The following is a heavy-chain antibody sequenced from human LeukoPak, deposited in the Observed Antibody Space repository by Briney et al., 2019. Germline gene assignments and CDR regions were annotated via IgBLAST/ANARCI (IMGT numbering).Heavy chain of an antibody. CDR2: IKPDGGEK. V-gene: IGHV3-7*01. CDR3: AREDCDATSCYWGIIY. D-gene: IGHD2-2*01. CDR1: GFIFNTYS. Sequence: GGSLRLSCAVSGFIFNTYSMNWVRQAPGKGLEWVANIKPDGGEKCYVDSVKGRFTISRDNAKNSVYLQMNSLRAEDTAVYYCAREDCDATSCYWGIIYWGQGTLVTVSS. J-gene: IGHJ4*02.